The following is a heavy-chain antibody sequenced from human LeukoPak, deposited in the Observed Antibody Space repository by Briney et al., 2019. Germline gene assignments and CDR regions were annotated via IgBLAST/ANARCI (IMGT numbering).Heavy chain of an antibody. J-gene: IGHJ4*02. D-gene: IGHD3-22*01. Sequence: SDTLSLTCSVTGLSFSGYYRSWTRQPAGKGLEWIGRIYTRGSTNYNPSLKSRVTISVDKSKNQSSLKLSSVTAADTAVYYCARDRWNKIGDDTSGYYYDYWGQGTLVTVSS. CDR3: ARDRWNKIGDDTSGYYYDY. CDR1: GLSFSGYY. V-gene: IGHV4-4*07. CDR2: IYTRGST.